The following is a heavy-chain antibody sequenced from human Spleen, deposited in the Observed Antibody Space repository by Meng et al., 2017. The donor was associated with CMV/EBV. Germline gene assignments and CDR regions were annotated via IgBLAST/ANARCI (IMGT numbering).Heavy chain of an antibody. CDR2: VTGSGATT. CDR3: AKDMGSEYYYYYGMDV. J-gene: IGHJ6*02. D-gene: IGHD1-14*01. CDR1: GFAFRSYA. Sequence: GGSLRLSCAASGFAFRSYAMSWVRQAPGKGLEWVSMVTGSGATTSYADSVKGRFTISRDNAKNSLYLQMNSLRAEDMALYYCAKDMGSEYYYYYGMDVWGQGTTVTVSS. V-gene: IGHV3-23*01.